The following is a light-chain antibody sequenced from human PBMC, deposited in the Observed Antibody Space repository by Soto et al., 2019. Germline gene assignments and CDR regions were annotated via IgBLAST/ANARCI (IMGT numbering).Light chain of an antibody. Sequence: ETVMTQSPATLSVSPGDRATLSCRASQSIRDNVAWYQQKPGQSPRLLIYDASDRATGIPGRFSGSGSGTDFTLTISSLEPEDFAVYYCQQHSNWPPITFGQGTKVDIK. CDR1: QSIRDN. V-gene: IGKV3-11*01. CDR3: QQHSNWPPIT. CDR2: DAS. J-gene: IGKJ1*01.